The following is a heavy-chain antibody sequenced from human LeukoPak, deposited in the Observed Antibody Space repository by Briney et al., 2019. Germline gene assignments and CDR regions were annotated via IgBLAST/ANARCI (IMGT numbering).Heavy chain of an antibody. D-gene: IGHD6-13*01. V-gene: IGHV1-2*02. CDR2: INPDSGAT. CDR1: GYTFTDYY. J-gene: IGHJ4*02. CDR3: ASALNTPRSS. Sequence: ASVKVSCKASGYTFTDYYMHCVRQSPGQALEWMGWINPDSGATKYAQKFQGRVTMTTDTTISTAYMELNRLRSDDTAVYYCASALNTPRSSWGQGTLVTVSS.